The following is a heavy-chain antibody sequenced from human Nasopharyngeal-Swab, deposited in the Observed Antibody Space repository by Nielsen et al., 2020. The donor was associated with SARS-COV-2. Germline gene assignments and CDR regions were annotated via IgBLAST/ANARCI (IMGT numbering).Heavy chain of an antibody. CDR2: INHSGST. Sequence: GSLRLSCAVYGGSFSGYYWSWIRQPPGKGLDWIGEINHSGSTNYNPSLKSRVTISVDTSKNQFSLKLSSVTAADTAVYYCARGRVITGTTRNWFDPWGQGTLVAVSS. CDR1: GGSFSGYY. D-gene: IGHD1-20*01. J-gene: IGHJ5*02. CDR3: ARGRVITGTTRNWFDP. V-gene: IGHV4-34*01.